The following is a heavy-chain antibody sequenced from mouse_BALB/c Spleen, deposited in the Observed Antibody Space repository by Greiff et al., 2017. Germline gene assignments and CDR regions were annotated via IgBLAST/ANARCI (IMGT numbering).Heavy chain of an antibody. CDR1: GYTFTSYV. D-gene: IGHD2-3*01. CDR3: ARGYDGYLAWFAY. CDR2: INPYNDGT. Sequence: EVQVVESGPELVKPGASVKMSCKASGYTFTSYVMHWVKQKPGQGLEWIGYINPYNDGTKYNEKFKGKATLTSDKSSSTAYMELSSLTSEDSAVYYCARGYDGYLAWFAYWGQGTLVTVSA. V-gene: IGHV1-14*01. J-gene: IGHJ3*01.